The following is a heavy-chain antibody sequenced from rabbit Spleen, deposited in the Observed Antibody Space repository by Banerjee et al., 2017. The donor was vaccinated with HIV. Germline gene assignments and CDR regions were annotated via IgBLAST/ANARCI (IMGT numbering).Heavy chain of an antibody. J-gene: IGHJ6*01. V-gene: IGHV1S40*01. Sequence: QQLVESGGGLVKPGASLTLTCKASGFSFSNRYYMCWVRQAPGKGLEWIACIYSGSSGDTYYANWAKGRFTISTTSSTTVTLQMTSLTAADTATYFCARDTSSSFSSYGMDLWGPGTLVTVS. CDR1: GFSFSNRYY. D-gene: IGHD1-1*01. CDR2: IYSGSSGDT. CDR3: ARDTSSSFSSYGMDL.